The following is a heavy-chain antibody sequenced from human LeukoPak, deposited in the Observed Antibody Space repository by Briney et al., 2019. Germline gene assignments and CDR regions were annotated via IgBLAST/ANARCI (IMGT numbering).Heavy chain of an antibody. CDR2: MDTDGSTI. J-gene: IGHJ5*02. D-gene: IGHD6-19*01. Sequence: GGSLRLSCAASGFIFSNYWMHWVRQAPGEELVWVSRMDTDGSTINYADYVKGRFTISRDNAKNTLYLQMNSLTTEDTAVYYCATAGKYRFDNWGQGILVTVSS. V-gene: IGHV3-74*01. CDR3: ATAGKYRFDN. CDR1: GFIFSNYW.